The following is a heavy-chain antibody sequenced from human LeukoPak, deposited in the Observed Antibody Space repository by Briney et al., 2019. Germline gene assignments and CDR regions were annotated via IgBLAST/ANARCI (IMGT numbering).Heavy chain of an antibody. CDR1: GGSISSYY. Sequence: SETLSLTCTVSGGSISSYYWSWIRQSPGKGLEWIGYIYYSGSTNYNPSLKSRVTISVDTSKNQFSLKLSSVTAADTAVYYCARGRFLDAFDIWGQGTMVTVSS. D-gene: IGHD3-3*01. CDR2: IYYSGST. CDR3: ARGRFLDAFDI. V-gene: IGHV4-59*01. J-gene: IGHJ3*02.